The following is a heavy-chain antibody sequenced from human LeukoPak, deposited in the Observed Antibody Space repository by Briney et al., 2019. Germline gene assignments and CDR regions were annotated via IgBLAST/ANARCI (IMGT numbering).Heavy chain of an antibody. D-gene: IGHD2-2*01. J-gene: IGHJ5*02. CDR1: GYTFTSYD. CDR3: ARRRRGYCSSTSCYPVFDP. Sequence: ASVKVSCKASGYTFTSYDINWVRQATGQGLEWMGWMNPNSGNTGYAQKFQGRVTMTRNTSISTAYMELSSLRSEDTAVYYCARRRRGYCSSTSCYPVFDPWGQGTLVTVSS. V-gene: IGHV1-8*01. CDR2: MNPNSGNT.